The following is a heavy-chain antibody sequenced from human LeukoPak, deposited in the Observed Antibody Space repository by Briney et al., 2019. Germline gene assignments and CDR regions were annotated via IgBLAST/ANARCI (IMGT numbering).Heavy chain of an antibody. CDR1: GYTFTGYY. J-gene: IGHJ3*02. Sequence: ASVKVSCKASGYTFTGYYMHWVRQAPGQGLEWMGWINPNSGGTNYAQKFQGRVTMTWDTSISTAYMELSRLSSDDTAVYYCAEGYYYDSSGYYSGLWAFDIWGQGTMVTVSS. V-gene: IGHV1-2*02. D-gene: IGHD3-22*01. CDR2: INPNSGGT. CDR3: AEGYYYDSSGYYSGLWAFDI.